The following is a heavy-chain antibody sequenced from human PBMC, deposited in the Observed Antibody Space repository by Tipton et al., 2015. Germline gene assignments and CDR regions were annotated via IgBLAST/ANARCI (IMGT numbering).Heavy chain of an antibody. CDR1: GDSISSSNW. V-gene: IGHV4-4*02. CDR2: IHHSGST. D-gene: IGHD6-19*01. Sequence: TLSLTCSVSGDSISSSNWWSWVRQPPGKGLEWIGEIHHSGSTNYNPSLKSRVTMSVDTTQNQFSLKLSSVTAADTAVYYCASWVVPGTLVYWGQGTLVTVSS. J-gene: IGHJ4*02. CDR3: ASWVVPGTLVY.